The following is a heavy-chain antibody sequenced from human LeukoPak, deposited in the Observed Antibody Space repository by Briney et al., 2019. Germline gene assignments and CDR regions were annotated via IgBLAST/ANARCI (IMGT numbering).Heavy chain of an antibody. V-gene: IGHV3-23*01. CDR3: ARFRAPGTAYYYYGMDV. D-gene: IGHD2-21*02. CDR1: GFTFSSYA. CDR2: ISAGGGST. Sequence: GGSLRLSCAASGFTFSSYAMSWVRQAPGKGLEWVSSISAGGGSTNYADSVKGRFTISRDNSKNTLYLQMNSLRAEDTAVYYCARFRAPGTAYYYYGMDVWGQGTTVTVSS. J-gene: IGHJ6*02.